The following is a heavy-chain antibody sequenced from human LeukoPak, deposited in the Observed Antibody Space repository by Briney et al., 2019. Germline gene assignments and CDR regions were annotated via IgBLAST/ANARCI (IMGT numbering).Heavy chain of an antibody. D-gene: IGHD5-12*01. Sequence: PGGSLRLSCAASGFTVSSYSMNCVSQAPGKGLEWVSSISSSSSYIYYADSVKGRFTISRDNAKNSLYLQMNSMRAEDTAVYYCARSPGYSGYDPFDYWGQGTLVTVSS. CDR3: ARSPGYSGYDPFDY. J-gene: IGHJ4*02. CDR1: GFTVSSYS. V-gene: IGHV3-21*01. CDR2: ISSSSSYI.